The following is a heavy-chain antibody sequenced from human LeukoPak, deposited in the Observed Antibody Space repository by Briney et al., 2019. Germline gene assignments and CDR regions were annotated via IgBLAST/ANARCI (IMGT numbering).Heavy chain of an antibody. D-gene: IGHD3-10*01. J-gene: IGHJ4*02. CDR1: GFTVTNDR. CDR3: VRERFGAIVEN. Sequence: GGSLRLSCAASGFTVTNDRMSWVRQPPGKGLEWVSTVYGGGNTAYTDSVKGRFTISRDTSKNTLLLQMNSLRAEDTAVYFCVRERFGAIVENWGQGALVIVSS. V-gene: IGHV3-53*01. CDR2: VYGGGNT.